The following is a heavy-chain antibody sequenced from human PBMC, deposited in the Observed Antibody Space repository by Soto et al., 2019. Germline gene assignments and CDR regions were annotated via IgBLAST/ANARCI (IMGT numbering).Heavy chain of an antibody. D-gene: IGHD3-22*01. Sequence: QVQLVQSGAEVKKPGASVKVSCKASGYTFTSYGISWVRQAPGQGLEWMGWISAYNGNTNYAQKLQGRVTMTTDTSTSTAYMELRSLRSDDTAVYYCARSDYYDSSGYPYGMDVWGQGTTATVSS. J-gene: IGHJ6*02. CDR3: ARSDYYDSSGYPYGMDV. CDR1: GYTFTSYG. CDR2: ISAYNGNT. V-gene: IGHV1-18*01.